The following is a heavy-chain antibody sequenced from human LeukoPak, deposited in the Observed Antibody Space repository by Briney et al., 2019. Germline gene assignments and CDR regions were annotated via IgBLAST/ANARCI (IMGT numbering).Heavy chain of an antibody. V-gene: IGHV3-66*01. Sequence: GGSLRLSCAASGFTVSSNYMSWVRQAPGKGLKWVSAIYSGGSTYYADSVKGRFTISRDNSKNTLYLQMNSLRAEDTAVYYCARTFWGVIVYWGQGTLVTVSS. J-gene: IGHJ4*02. D-gene: IGHD3-16*02. CDR1: GFTVSSNY. CDR3: ARTFWGVIVY. CDR2: IYSGGST.